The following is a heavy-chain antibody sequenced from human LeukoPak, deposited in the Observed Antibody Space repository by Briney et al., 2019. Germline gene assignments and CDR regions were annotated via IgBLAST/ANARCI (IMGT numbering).Heavy chain of an antibody. CDR1: GFTFSSYA. CDR3: AKVGRSSTSFFGAIDY. V-gene: IGHV3-30-3*01. Sequence: PGGSLRLSCAASGFTFSSYAMHWVRQAPGKGLEWVAVISYDGSNKYYADSVKGRFTISRDNSKNTLYLQMNSLRAEDTAVYYCAKVGRSSTSFFGAIDYWGQGTLVTVSS. CDR2: ISYDGSNK. J-gene: IGHJ4*02. D-gene: IGHD2-2*01.